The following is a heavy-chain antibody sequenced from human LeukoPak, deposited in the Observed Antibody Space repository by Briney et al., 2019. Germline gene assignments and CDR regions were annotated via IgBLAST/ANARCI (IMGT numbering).Heavy chain of an antibody. CDR3: ARMSPYCSSTSCYIQPAYYYGMDV. CDR1: GYTFTSYG. V-gene: IGHV1-18*01. CDR2: ISAYNGNT. J-gene: IGHJ6*02. Sequence: GASVKVSCKASGYTFTSYGISWVRQAPGQGLEWMGWISAYNGNTNYAQKLQSRVTMTTDTSTSTAYMELRSLRSDDTAVYYCARMSPYCSSTSCYIQPAYYYGMDVWGQGTTVTVSS. D-gene: IGHD2-2*02.